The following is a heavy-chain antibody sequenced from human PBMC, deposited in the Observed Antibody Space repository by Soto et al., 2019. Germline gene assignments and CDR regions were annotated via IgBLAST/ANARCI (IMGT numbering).Heavy chain of an antibody. Sequence: ASVKVSCKVSGYTLTELSMHWVRQAPGKGLEWMGGFDPEDGETIYAQKFQGRVTKTEDTSTDTAYMELSSLRSEDTAVYYCATGRSRAAGWRDYYGMDVWGQGTTVTVSS. CDR1: GYTLTELS. CDR2: FDPEDGET. J-gene: IGHJ6*02. CDR3: ATGRSRAAGWRDYYGMDV. D-gene: IGHD6-13*01. V-gene: IGHV1-24*01.